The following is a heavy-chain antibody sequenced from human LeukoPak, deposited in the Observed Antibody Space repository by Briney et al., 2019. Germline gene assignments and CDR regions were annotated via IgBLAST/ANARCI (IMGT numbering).Heavy chain of an antibody. J-gene: IGHJ4*02. V-gene: IGHV3-20*04. CDR1: GFTFDSHG. CDR3: ARTRSSGGYSGADY. CDR2: LNWNGGST. D-gene: IGHD1-26*01. Sequence: GGSLRLSCAASGFTFDSHGMTWVRQAPGKGLEWVSGLNWNGGSTGYADSLQGRFAISRDNAKNSLYLQMTSLRAEDTALYYCARTRSSGGYSGADYWGQGTLVTVSS.